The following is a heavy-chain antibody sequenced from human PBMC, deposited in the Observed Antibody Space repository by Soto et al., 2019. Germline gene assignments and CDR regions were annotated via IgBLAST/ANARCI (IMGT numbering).Heavy chain of an antibody. D-gene: IGHD2-15*01. CDR1: GGSISSGDYY. J-gene: IGHJ4*02. CDR2: IYYSGST. CDR3: AGTYCSGGSCYSVQWDYYFDY. V-gene: IGHV4-30-4*01. Sequence: QVQLQESGPGLVKPSQTLSLTCTVSGGSISSGDYYWSWIRQPPGKGLEWIGYIYYSGSTYYNPSLKSRVTISVDTSKNQFSLKLSSVTAADTAVYYCAGTYCSGGSCYSVQWDYYFDYWGQGTLVTVSS.